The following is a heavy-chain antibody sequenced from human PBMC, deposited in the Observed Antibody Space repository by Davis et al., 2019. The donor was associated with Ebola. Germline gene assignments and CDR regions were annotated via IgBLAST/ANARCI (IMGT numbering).Heavy chain of an antibody. CDR3: AKDRYSGYDWRSEFDP. V-gene: IGHV3-23*01. Sequence: PGGSLRLSCAASGFTFSSYAMSWVRQAPGKGLEWVSAISGSGGSTYYADSVKGQFTISRDNSKNTLYLQMNSLRAEDTAVYYCAKDRYSGYDWRSEFDPWGQGTLVTVSS. CDR2: ISGSGGST. J-gene: IGHJ5*02. D-gene: IGHD5-12*01. CDR1: GFTFSSYA.